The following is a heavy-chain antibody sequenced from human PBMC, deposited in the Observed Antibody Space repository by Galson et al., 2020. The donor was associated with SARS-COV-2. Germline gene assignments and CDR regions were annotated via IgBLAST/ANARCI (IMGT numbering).Heavy chain of an antibody. CDR2: IYYTESN. D-gene: IGHD3-9*01. CDR3: AIQILTCYYSFYYFDF. Sequence: SETLSLTCTVSGGSISSSNYYWGWVRQPPGEGLEWIGSIYYTESNYYNPSLTSRVTMSVDTSRNQFSLNLSSVTAADTAVYYCAIQILTCYYSFYYFDFCGQVTLVTVSS. CDR1: GGSISSSNYY. J-gene: IGHJ4*02. V-gene: IGHV4-39*01.